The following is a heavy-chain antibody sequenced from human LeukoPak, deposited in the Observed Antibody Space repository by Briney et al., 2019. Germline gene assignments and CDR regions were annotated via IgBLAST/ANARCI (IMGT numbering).Heavy chain of an antibody. CDR3: AEPEGGYYDIRPD. V-gene: IGHV3-23*01. D-gene: IGHD3-22*01. CDR2: ISGSGGST. J-gene: IGHJ4*02. Sequence: PGGSLRLSCAASGFPFSSYGMHWVRQAPGKGLEWVSAISGSGGSTYYADSVKGRFTISRDNSKNTLYLQMNSLRGEDTAVYYCAEPEGGYYDIRPDWGQGTLVTVSS. CDR1: GFPFSSYG.